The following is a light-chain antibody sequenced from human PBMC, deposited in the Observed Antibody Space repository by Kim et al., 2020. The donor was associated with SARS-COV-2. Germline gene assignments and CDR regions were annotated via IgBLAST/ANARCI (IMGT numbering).Light chain of an antibody. CDR2: DVN. V-gene: IGLV2-11*01. CDR3: CSFADYSYV. Sequence: QSALTQPRSVSGSPGQSVTISCTGTSSNVGAYNYVSWYQQHPGKAPKLMIYDVNERPSGVPDRFSGSKSGNTASLTISGLQAEDEADYYCCSFADYSYVFGIGTKVTVL. CDR1: SSNVGAYNY. J-gene: IGLJ1*01.